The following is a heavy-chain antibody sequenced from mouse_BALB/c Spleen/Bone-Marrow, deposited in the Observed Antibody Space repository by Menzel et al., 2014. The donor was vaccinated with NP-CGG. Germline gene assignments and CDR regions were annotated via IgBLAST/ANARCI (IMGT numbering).Heavy chain of an antibody. CDR1: GFDLSRYW. CDR2: INPDSSTI. D-gene: IGHD2-1*01. V-gene: IGHV4-1*02. Sequence: EVKLEESGGGLVQPGGSLKLSCAASGFDLSRYWMSWVRRAPGKGLEWIGEINPDSSTINYTPSLKDKFIISRDNAKNTLYLQMSKVRSEDTALYYCARQGYYGKGDYWGQGTTLTVSS. J-gene: IGHJ2*01. CDR3: ARQGYYGKGDY.